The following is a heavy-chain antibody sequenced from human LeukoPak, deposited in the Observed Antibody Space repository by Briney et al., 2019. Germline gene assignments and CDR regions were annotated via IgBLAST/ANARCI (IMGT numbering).Heavy chain of an antibody. CDR3: ARESLVRVVITGMDV. Sequence: GGSLRLSCAASGFTVSTNYLSWVRQAPGKGLEWVSVVYSGGTTYHADSVKGRFTISRDNSKNTMYLQMNSLRADDTAVYYCARESLVRVVITGMDVWGQGTTVTVSS. V-gene: IGHV3-66*01. J-gene: IGHJ6*02. CDR2: VYSGGTT. D-gene: IGHD3-10*01. CDR1: GFTVSTNY.